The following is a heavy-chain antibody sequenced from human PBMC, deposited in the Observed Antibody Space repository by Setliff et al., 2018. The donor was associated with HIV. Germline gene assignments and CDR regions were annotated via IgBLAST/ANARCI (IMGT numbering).Heavy chain of an antibody. CDR1: GFTFKTFA. Sequence: GSLRLSCVASGFTFKTFAMHWVRQAPGKGLEWVSSIDGNNNFIYYADSVKGRFTISRDNSKNTLYLQMNSLRAEDTAVYYCAKDPPTLQWAFDYWGQGTLVTV. CDR3: AKDPPTLQWAFDY. J-gene: IGHJ4*02. CDR2: IDGNNNFI. V-gene: IGHV3-23*01. D-gene: IGHD2-8*01.